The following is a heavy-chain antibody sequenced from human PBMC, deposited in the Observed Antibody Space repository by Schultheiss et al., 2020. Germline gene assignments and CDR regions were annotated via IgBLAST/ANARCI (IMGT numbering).Heavy chain of an antibody. J-gene: IGHJ4*02. Sequence: SETLSLTCAISGGSFSGYYWSWIRQPPGKGLEWIGYIYYSGRTYYNPSLKSRVTMSVDTSKNQFSLKLSSVTAADTALYFCARRGDSYGVFDHWGQGTLVTVSS. D-gene: IGHD5-18*01. CDR1: GGSFSGYY. CDR3: ARRGDSYGVFDH. CDR2: IYYSGRT. V-gene: IGHV4-59*04.